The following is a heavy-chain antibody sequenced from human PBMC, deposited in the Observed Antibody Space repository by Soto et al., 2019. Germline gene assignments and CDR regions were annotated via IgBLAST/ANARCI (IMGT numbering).Heavy chain of an antibody. V-gene: IGHV3-64D*06. D-gene: IGHD1-1*01. J-gene: IGHJ4*01. CDR2: ISADGANT. CDR3: LSYKFDF. Sequence: GGSLRLSCSASGFDFNTYSMHWVRQAPGKGLEYVSAISADGANTFYIDSVKGRFTLSRDNFNNTVYLQMSSLRDEDTAVYYCLSYKFDFWGQGTLVTVYS. CDR1: GFDFNTYS.